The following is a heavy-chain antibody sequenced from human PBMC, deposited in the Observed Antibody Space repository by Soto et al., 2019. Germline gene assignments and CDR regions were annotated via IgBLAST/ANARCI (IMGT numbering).Heavy chain of an antibody. Sequence: QTLSLPCAGSGWSLCRSGAAWNLMRQSPWRGLEWLGRTYYRSQWNSHYAVSVQSRISIDPDTSKNHFSLQLNSVTPEDTAVYYCVRGRVTAFDISAQGTMVTVSS. CDR3: VRGRVTAFDI. CDR1: GWSLCRSGAA. CDR2: TYYRSQWNS. J-gene: IGHJ3*02. D-gene: IGHD2-21*02. V-gene: IGHV6-1*01.